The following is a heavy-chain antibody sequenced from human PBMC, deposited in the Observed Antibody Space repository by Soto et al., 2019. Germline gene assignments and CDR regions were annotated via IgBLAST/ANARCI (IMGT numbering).Heavy chain of an antibody. CDR1: GFSLSTTGVT. D-gene: IGHD5-12*01. J-gene: IGHJ4*02. CDR3: AHRQNEYSESRHFDY. V-gene: IGHV2-5*02. Sequence: QITLKESGPTVVRPTQTLTLTCSFSGFSLSTTGVTVGWIRQPPGKALEWLALFYWDDDKRYSPSLKSRISITKDTSKSQVVFTMTNMDPVDTATYYRAHRQNEYSESRHFDYWGQGILVTVSS. CDR2: FYWDDDK.